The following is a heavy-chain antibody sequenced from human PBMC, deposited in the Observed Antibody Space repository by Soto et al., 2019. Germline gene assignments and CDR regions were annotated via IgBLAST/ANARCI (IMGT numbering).Heavy chain of an antibody. CDR1: GFTFSSYA. CDR2: ISGSGGST. D-gene: IGHD3-22*01. CDR3: AKDLYDSSGYYYGFFDY. V-gene: IGHV3-23*01. Sequence: PGGSLRLSCAASGFTFSSYAMSWVRQAPGKGLEWVSAISGSGGSTYYADSVKGRFTISRDNSKNTLYLQMNSLRAEDTAVYYCAKDLYDSSGYYYGFFDYWGQGTLVTVSS. J-gene: IGHJ4*02.